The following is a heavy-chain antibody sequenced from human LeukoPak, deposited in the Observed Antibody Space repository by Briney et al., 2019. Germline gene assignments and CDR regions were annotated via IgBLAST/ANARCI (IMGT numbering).Heavy chain of an antibody. CDR3: ARSYSSGFAIDY. Sequence: SGGSLRLSCAAPGFTFSSYSMNWVRQAPGKGLEWVSSISSSSSYIYYADSVKGRFTISRDNAKNSLYLQMNSLRAEDTAVYYCARSYSSGFAIDYWGQGTLVTVSS. CDR1: GFTFSSYS. J-gene: IGHJ4*02. D-gene: IGHD6-19*01. V-gene: IGHV3-21*01. CDR2: ISSSSSYI.